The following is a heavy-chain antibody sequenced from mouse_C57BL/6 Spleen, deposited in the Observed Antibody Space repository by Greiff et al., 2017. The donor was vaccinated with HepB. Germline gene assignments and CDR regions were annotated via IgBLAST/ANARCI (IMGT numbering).Heavy chain of an antibody. Sequence: EVKVVESGGGLVKPGGSLKLSCAASGFTFSDYGMHWVRQAPEKGLEWVAYISSGSSTIYYADTLKGRFTISSDNAKNTLFLQMTSLRSEDTAMYDCARDNYGSSYGYYDVWGKGTTGTVSA. D-gene: IGHD1-1*01. CDR3: ARDNYGSSYGYYDV. CDR2: ISSGSSTI. V-gene: IGHV5-17*01. J-gene: IGHJ1*03. CDR1: GFTFSDYG.